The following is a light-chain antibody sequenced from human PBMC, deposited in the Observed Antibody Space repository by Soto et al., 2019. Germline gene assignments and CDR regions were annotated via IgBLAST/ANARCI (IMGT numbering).Light chain of an antibody. CDR1: SSDVGGYNY. CDR2: EVS. CDR3: SSYTISSTLV. V-gene: IGLV2-14*01. Sequence: QTALTQPACVSGSPGQSITISCTGTSSDVGGYNYVSWYQQHPGTAPKFMFYEVSPRPSGVSKRFSGSKSGNTASLTISGLQAEEEADYYCSSYTISSTLVFGTGTKVTVL. J-gene: IGLJ1*01.